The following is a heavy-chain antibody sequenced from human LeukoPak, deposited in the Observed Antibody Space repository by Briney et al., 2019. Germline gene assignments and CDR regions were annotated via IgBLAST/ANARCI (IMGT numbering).Heavy chain of an antibody. CDR3: ARTRVDTTTFDYFDY. CDR2: IYSGGST. CDR1: GFTVSTNF. Sequence: GGSLRLSCVVSGFTVSTNFMSWVRPAPGERLEWVSVIYSGGSTYYADSVKSRFTISRDNSKNTLYLQMNSLRAEDTAVYYCARTRVDTTTFDYFDYWGQGTLVTVSS. J-gene: IGHJ4*02. D-gene: IGHD4-11*01. V-gene: IGHV3-53*01.